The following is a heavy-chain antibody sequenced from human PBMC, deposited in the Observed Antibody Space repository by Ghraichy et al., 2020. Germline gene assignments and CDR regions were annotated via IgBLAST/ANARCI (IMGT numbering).Heavy chain of an antibody. CDR3: ARWDSGWYENFDY. V-gene: IGHV3-30-3*01. CDR1: GFTFSSYA. D-gene: IGHD6-19*01. CDR2: ISYDGSNK. J-gene: IGHJ4*02. Sequence: GSLRLSCAASGFTFSSYAMHWVRQAPGKGLEWVAVISYDGSNKYYADSVKGRFTISRDNSKNTLYLQMNSLRAEDTAVYYCARWDSGWYENFDYWGQGTLVTVSS.